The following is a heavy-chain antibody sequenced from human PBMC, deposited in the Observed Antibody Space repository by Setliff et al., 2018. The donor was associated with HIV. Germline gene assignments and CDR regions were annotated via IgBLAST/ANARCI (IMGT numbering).Heavy chain of an antibody. Sequence: AASVKVSCKASGGTFSSYSITWVRQAPGQGLEWMGWIIPIFNTANYAQKFQGRVTITADESTSTAYMELSSLGSEDTAVYYCARGSGGYCSGGSCYFGFGLALWGQGTTVTVSS. V-gene: IGHV1-69*13. CDR3: ARGSGGYCSGGSCYFGFGLAL. J-gene: IGHJ6*02. CDR1: GGTFSSYS. CDR2: IIPIFNTA. D-gene: IGHD2-15*01.